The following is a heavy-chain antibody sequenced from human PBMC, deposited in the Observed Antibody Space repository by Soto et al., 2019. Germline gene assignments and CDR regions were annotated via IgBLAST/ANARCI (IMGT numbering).Heavy chain of an antibody. Sequence: ASVKVSCKASGYTFTGYYMHLVRQAPGQGLEWMGWINPNSGGTNYAQKFQGWVTMTRDTSISTAYMELSRLRSDDTAVYYCARERPYYDSTMYYFEYWGQGTLVTVSS. CDR2: INPNSGGT. D-gene: IGHD3-22*01. V-gene: IGHV1-2*04. J-gene: IGHJ4*02. CDR1: GYTFTGYY. CDR3: ARERPYYDSTMYYFEY.